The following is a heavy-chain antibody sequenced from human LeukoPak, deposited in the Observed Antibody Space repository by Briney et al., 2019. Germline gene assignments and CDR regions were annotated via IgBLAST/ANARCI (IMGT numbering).Heavy chain of an antibody. V-gene: IGHV4-39*01. J-gene: IGHJ4*02. CDR3: ARLGWELWGINFDY. D-gene: IGHD1-26*01. CDR1: GGSISSSSYY. Sequence: SETLSLTCTVSGGSISSSSYYWGWIRQPPGKGLEWIGSIYYSGSTYYNPSLKSRVTISVDTSKNQFSLKLSSVTAADTAVYYCARLGWELWGINFDYWGQGTLVTVSS. CDR2: IYYSGST.